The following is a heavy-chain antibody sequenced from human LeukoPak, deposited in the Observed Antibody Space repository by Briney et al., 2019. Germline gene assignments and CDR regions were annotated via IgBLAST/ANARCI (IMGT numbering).Heavy chain of an antibody. V-gene: IGHV3-48*03. CDR1: GFTFSSYE. J-gene: IGHJ4*02. CDR3: ARDGVGVGSTKLDY. D-gene: IGHD1-26*01. CDR2: IRESGTSV. Sequence: GGSLRLSCAASGFTFSSYEMNWVRQAPGKGLEWISYIRESGTSVYADSVKGRFTVSRDNAKNSVYLEMNGLRVEDTAVYYCARDGVGVGSTKLDYWGQGTLVTVSS.